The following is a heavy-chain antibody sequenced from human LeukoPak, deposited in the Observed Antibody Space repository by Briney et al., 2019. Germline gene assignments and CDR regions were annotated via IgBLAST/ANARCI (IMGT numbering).Heavy chain of an antibody. CDR3: ARGARYYDFWSGSRWFDP. CDR2: INHSGNT. Sequence: PSETLSLTCAVYGGSFSGYYWSWIRQPPGKGLEWIGEINHSGNTNSNPSLKSRVTMSVDTSKNQFSLKLSSVTAADTAVYYCARGARYYDFWSGSRWFDPWGQGTLVTVSS. D-gene: IGHD3-3*01. J-gene: IGHJ5*02. V-gene: IGHV4-34*01. CDR1: GGSFSGYY.